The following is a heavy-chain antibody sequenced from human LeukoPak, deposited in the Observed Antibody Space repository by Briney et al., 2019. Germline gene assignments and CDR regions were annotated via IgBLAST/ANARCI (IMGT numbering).Heavy chain of an antibody. CDR1: GGSISSRPYY. CDR2: ISYSGSI. V-gene: IGHV4-39*01. Sequence: SETLSLTCTVSGGSISSRPYYWGWVRQPPRKGLEWIGSISYSGSIHYSPSLKSRVTISVDTSKNHFSLSLSAVTAPDTAVYYCATLEIGDYYFDYWGQGTLVTVSS. J-gene: IGHJ4*02. D-gene: IGHD2-21*01. CDR3: ATLEIGDYYFDY.